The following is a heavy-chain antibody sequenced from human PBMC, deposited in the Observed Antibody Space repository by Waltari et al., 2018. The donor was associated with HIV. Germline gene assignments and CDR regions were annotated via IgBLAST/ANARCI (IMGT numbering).Heavy chain of an antibody. CDR3: ARGYSSSWAFDY. J-gene: IGHJ4*02. CDR2: INHSGST. Sequence: QVQLQQWGAGLLKPSETLSLTCAVYGGSFSGCYWSWIRQPPGKGLEWIGEINHSGSTNYNPSLKSRVTISVDTSKNQFSLKLSSVTAADTAVYYCARGYSSSWAFDYWGQGTLVTVSS. V-gene: IGHV4-34*01. D-gene: IGHD6-13*01. CDR1: GGSFSGCY.